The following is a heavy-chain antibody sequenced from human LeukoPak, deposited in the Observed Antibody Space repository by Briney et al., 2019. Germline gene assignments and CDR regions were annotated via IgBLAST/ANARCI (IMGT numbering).Heavy chain of an antibody. D-gene: IGHD3-3*01. CDR2: IIPIFGTA. CDR1: GGTFSSYA. J-gene: IGHJ6*02. V-gene: IGHV1-69*01. Sequence: SVTVSCTASGGTFSSYAISWVRQAPGQGLEWMGGIIPIFGTANYAQKFQGRVTITADESTSTAYMELSSLRSEDTAVYYCARDRKEVHHDFWSGYFMDVWGQGTTVTVSS. CDR3: ARDRKEVHHDFWSGYFMDV.